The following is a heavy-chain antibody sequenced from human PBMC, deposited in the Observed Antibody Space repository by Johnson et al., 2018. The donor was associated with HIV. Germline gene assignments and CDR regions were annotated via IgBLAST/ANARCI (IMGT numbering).Heavy chain of an antibody. CDR1: RFTFDDYT. J-gene: IGHJ3*02. V-gene: IGHV3-43*01. D-gene: IGHD6-13*01. CDR2: ISWDGGST. CDR3: ARVGSSWGRDAFDI. Sequence: VQLVESGGGLVQPGRSLRLSCAASRFTFDDYTMHWVRQAPGKGLEWVSLISWDGGSTYYPHSVKGRFTISRDNSRNMLYLQMNSLRAEDTAVYYCARVGSSWGRDAFDIWGQGTMVTVSS.